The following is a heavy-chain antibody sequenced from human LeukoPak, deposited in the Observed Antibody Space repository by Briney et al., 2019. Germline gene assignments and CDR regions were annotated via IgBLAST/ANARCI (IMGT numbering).Heavy chain of an antibody. D-gene: IGHD6-13*01. CDR3: PRRSVGAGTLIFHY. CDR1: GGSISGYF. J-gene: IGHJ4*02. CDR2: IYSSGTT. Sequence: PSETLSLTCTVSGGSISGYFWSWIRQPPGKGLEWIGYIYSSGTTKYNPSLKSRVTISVETSKNQFSLKLSSVTAADTAVYFCPRRSVGAGTLIFHYWGQGTLVTVSS. V-gene: IGHV4-59*08.